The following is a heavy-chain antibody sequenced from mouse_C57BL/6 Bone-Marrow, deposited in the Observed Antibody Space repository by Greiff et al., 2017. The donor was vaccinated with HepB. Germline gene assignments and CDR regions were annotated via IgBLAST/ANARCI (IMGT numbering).Heavy chain of an antibody. D-gene: IGHD1-1*01. CDR3: TRESPYYYGSSYFDY. V-gene: IGHV5-9-1*02. CDR1: GFTFSSYA. CDR2: ISSGGDYI. Sequence: EVQRVESGEGLVKPGGSLKLSCAASGFTFSSYAMSWVRQTPEKRLEWVAYISSGGDYIYYADTVKGRFTISRDNARNTLYLQMSSLKSEDTAMYYCTRESPYYYGSSYFDYWGQGTTLTVSS. J-gene: IGHJ2*01.